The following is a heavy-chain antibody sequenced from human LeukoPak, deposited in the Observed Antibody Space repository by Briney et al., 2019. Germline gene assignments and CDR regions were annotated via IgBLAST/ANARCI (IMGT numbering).Heavy chain of an antibody. CDR3: AKSSSVHYDFWSGRYYPNS. V-gene: IGHV3-30-3*02. CDR2: LSFDGNNK. D-gene: IGHD3-3*01. CDR1: RLTFSDYA. J-gene: IGHJ4*02. Sequence: GGSLRLSCAASRLTFSDYAMHWVRQAPGKGLEWVAVLSFDGNNKYYADSVKGRFTISRDNSKSTLYLQMDSLRPEDTAVYYCAKSSSVHYDFWSGRYYPNSWGQGTLVTVSS.